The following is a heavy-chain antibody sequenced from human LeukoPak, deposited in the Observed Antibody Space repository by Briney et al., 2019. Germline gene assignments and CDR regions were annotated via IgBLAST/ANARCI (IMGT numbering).Heavy chain of an antibody. CDR3: ARDLLAYDFWSGYYAEYFQH. J-gene: IGHJ1*01. D-gene: IGHD3-3*01. Sequence: SETLSLTCTASGGSISSSSYYWGWIRQPPGKGLEWIGSIYYSGSTYYNPSLKSRVTISVDTSKNQFSLKLSSVTAADTAVYYCARDLLAYDFWSGYYAEYFQHWGQGTLVTVSS. V-gene: IGHV4-39*07. CDR1: GGSISSSSYY. CDR2: IYYSGST.